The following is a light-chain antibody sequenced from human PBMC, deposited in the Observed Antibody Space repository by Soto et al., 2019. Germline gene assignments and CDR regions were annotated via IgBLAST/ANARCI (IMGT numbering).Light chain of an antibody. J-gene: IGLJ1*01. Sequence: QSVLTQPPSASGSPGQSVTISCTGTSSDVGGYNYVSWYQQHPGKAPKLMIYEVSKRPSGVPDRFSGSKSGNTASLTVSGLQVEYEADYYCSSYAGSNNPPYVFGTGTKVTVL. V-gene: IGLV2-8*01. CDR2: EVS. CDR1: SSDVGGYNY. CDR3: SSYAGSNNPPYV.